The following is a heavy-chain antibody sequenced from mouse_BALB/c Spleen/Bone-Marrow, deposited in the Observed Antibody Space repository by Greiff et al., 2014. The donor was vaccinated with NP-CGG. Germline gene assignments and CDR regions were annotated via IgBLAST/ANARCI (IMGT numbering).Heavy chain of an antibody. CDR1: GYTFTSYW. V-gene: IGHV1S81*02. CDR3: ARYATATYWFAY. D-gene: IGHD1-2*01. CDR2: INPSNGRT. J-gene: IGHJ3*01. Sequence: QVQLQQSGAELVKPGASVKLSCKASGYTFTSYWMHWVKQRPGQGLEWIGEINPSNGRTNYNEKFKSKATLTVDKSSSTAYMQLSSLTSEDSAVYYCARYATATYWFAYWVQGTLVTVSA.